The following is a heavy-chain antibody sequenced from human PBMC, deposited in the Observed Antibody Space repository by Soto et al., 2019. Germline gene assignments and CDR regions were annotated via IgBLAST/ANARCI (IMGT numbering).Heavy chain of an antibody. CDR1: GFTFSSYW. J-gene: IGHJ4*02. CDR3: ARVAPLYYYDSSGYYSRSPFDY. V-gene: IGHV3-74*01. D-gene: IGHD3-22*01. CDR2: INSDGSST. Sequence: PGGSLRLSCAASGFTFSSYWMHWVRQAPGKGLVWVSRINSDGSSTSYADSVKGRFTISRDNAKNTLYLQMNSLRAEDTAVYYCARVAPLYYYDSSGYYSRSPFDYWGQGTLVTVSS.